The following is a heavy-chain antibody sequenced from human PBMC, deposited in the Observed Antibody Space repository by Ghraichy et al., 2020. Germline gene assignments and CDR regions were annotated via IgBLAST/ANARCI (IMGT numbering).Heavy chain of an antibody. CDR3: ARGDGETYYGMDV. Sequence: SETLSLTCTVSGGSISSSYWSWIRQPPGKGLEWIGYIYYSGSTNYNPSLKSRVTISLDTSKTQFSLRLRSVTAADTALYYCARGDGETYYGMDVWGQGTTVTVSS. CDR1: GGSISSSY. CDR2: IYYSGST. J-gene: IGHJ6*02. V-gene: IGHV4-59*01. D-gene: IGHD2-21*01.